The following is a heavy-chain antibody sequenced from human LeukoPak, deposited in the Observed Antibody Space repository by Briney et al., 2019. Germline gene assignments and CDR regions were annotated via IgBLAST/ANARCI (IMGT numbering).Heavy chain of an antibody. J-gene: IGHJ5*02. D-gene: IGHD5-18*01. Sequence: GGSLRLSCAASGFSFSTYWMTWVRQAPGKGLEWVAHIKQDGSDKRYVDSVKGRFTISRDNAKNSLYLQMNSLRAEDTALYYCARDRGVDTAMVNWFDPWGQGTLVTVSS. CDR1: GFSFSTYW. V-gene: IGHV3-7*03. CDR3: ARDRGVDTAMVNWFDP. CDR2: IKQDGSDK.